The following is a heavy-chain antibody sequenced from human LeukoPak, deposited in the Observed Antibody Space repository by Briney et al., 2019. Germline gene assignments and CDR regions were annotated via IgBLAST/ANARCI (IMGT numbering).Heavy chain of an antibody. D-gene: IGHD1-26*01. V-gene: IGHV1-69*13. Sequence: GASVKVSCKASGGTFSSYAISWVRQAPGQGLEWMGGIIPIFGTANYAQKFQGRVTITADESTSTAYMELSSLRSEDTAVYYCARVVGANEYYGMDVWGQGTTVAVSS. CDR2: IIPIFGTA. J-gene: IGHJ6*02. CDR1: GGTFSSYA. CDR3: ARVVGANEYYGMDV.